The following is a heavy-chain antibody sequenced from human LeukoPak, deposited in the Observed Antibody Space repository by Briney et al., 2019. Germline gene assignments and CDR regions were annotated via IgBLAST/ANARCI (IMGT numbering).Heavy chain of an antibody. V-gene: IGHV3-21*01. CDR2: ISSSSSYI. CDR1: GFTFSTYS. J-gene: IGHJ5*02. CDR3: ARTYYYDSSGYREDRFDP. D-gene: IGHD3-22*01. Sequence: PGGSLRLSYAASGFTFSTYSMNWVRQAPGKGLEWVSSISSSSSYIYYADSVKGRFTISRDNAKKSLYLQMNSLRAEDTAVYYCARTYYYDSSGYREDRFDPWGQGTLVTVSS.